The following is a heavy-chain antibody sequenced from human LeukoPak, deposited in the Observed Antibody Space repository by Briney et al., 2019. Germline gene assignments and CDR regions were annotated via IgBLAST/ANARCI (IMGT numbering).Heavy chain of an antibody. Sequence: ASVKVSCKASGYTFTSYDINWVRQATGQGLEWMGWMNPNSGNTGYAQKFQGRVTMTRNTSISTAYMELSSLRSEDTAVYYCARRYYYDSSGYYYVPDYYYGMDVWGQGTTVTVSS. CDR3: ARRYYYDSSGYYYVPDYYYGMDV. CDR2: MNPNSGNT. CDR1: GYTFTSYD. V-gene: IGHV1-8*01. J-gene: IGHJ6*02. D-gene: IGHD3-22*01.